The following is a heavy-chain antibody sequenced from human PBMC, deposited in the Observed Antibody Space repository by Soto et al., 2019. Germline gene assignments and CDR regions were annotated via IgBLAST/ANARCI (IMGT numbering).Heavy chain of an antibody. CDR3: ATGISDYDFWSPSVPYYYYGMDF. CDR1: GFTFSSYD. CDR2: IGTAGDT. D-gene: IGHD3-3*01. Sequence: EVQLVESGGGLVQPGGSLRLSCAASGFTFSSYDMHWVRQATGKGLEWVSAIGTAGDTYYPGSVKGRFTISRENAKNSLYLQMTSLRGGDTAVYYCATGISDYDFWSPSVPYYYYGMDFWVQGTTVTVSS. V-gene: IGHV3-13*01. J-gene: IGHJ6*02.